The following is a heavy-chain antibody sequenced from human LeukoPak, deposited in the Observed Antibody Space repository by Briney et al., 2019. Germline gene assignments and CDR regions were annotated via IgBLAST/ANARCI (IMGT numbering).Heavy chain of an antibody. CDR3: AQDAERAAAGTALDY. V-gene: IGHV3-30*02. J-gene: IGHJ4*02. CDR2: IRYDGSNK. CDR1: GFTFSSYG. D-gene: IGHD6-13*01. Sequence: PGGSLRLSCAASGFTFSSYGMHWVRQAPGKGLEWVAFIRYDGSNKYYADSVKGRFTISRDNSKNTLYLQMNSLRAEDTAVYYCAQDAERAAAGTALDYWGQGTLVTVSS.